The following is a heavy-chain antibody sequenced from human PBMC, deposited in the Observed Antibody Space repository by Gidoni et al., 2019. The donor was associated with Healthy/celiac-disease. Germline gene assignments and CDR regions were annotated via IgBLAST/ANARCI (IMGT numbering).Heavy chain of an antibody. CDR3: ASRNYDSSGHGDGAFDIGAFDI. D-gene: IGHD3-22*01. V-gene: IGHV3-21*01. J-gene: IGHJ3*02. CDR2: ISSSSSYI. Sequence: EVQLVESGGGLVKPGGSLRLHCAASGFAFSSCSFNWVRLAPGKGREWVSSISSSSSYIYYADSVKGRFTISRDNAKNSLYLQMNSLRAEDTAVYYCASRNYDSSGHGDGAFDIGAFDIWGQGTMVTVSS. CDR1: GFAFSSCS.